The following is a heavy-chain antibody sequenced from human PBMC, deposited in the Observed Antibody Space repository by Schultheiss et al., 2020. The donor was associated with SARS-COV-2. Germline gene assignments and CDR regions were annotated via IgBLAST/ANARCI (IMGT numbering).Heavy chain of an antibody. CDR2: ISSSGSTI. CDR1: GFTFSDYY. J-gene: IGHJ4*02. CDR3: ARAAAAARFDY. Sequence: GGSLRLSCAASGFTFSDYYVSWIRQAPGKKLEWVSYISSSGSTIYYADSVKGRFTISRDNAKNSLFLQMNSLRAEDTAVYYCARAAAAARFDYWGQGTLVTVSS. V-gene: IGHV3-11*01. D-gene: IGHD6-25*01.